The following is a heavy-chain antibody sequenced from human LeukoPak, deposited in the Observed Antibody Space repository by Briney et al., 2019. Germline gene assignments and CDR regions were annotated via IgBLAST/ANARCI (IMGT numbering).Heavy chain of an antibody. Sequence: PSETLSLTCTVSGGSISSSSYYWGWIRQPPGKGLEWIGSIYYSGSTYYNPSLKSRVTISVDTSKNQFSLKLSSVTAADTAVYYCARHESSSWYSSGYYFDYWGQGTLVTVSS. CDR2: IYYSGST. CDR1: GGSISSSSYY. D-gene: IGHD6-13*01. CDR3: ARHESSSWYSSGYYFDY. V-gene: IGHV4-39*01. J-gene: IGHJ4*02.